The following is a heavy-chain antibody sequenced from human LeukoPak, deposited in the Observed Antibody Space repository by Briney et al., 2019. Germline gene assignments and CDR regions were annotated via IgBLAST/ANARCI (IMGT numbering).Heavy chain of an antibody. CDR2: INPSGGTT. Sequence: GASVKVSCKASGYTFTSYFIRWVRRAPGQGLEWMGIINPSGGTTNYAQKFQGRVTMTRDTSTSTVYMELSSLRSEDTAVYYCARGDHVRIYAESSFDIWGQGTMVTVSS. D-gene: IGHD5/OR15-5a*01. CDR1: GYTFTSYF. CDR3: ARGDHVRIYAESSFDI. J-gene: IGHJ3*02. V-gene: IGHV1-46*01.